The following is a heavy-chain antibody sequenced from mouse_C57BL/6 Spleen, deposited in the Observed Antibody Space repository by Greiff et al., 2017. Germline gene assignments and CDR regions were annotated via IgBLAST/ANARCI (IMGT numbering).Heavy chain of an antibody. CDR3: ARRATTDDFEY. CDR1: GFTFSSYG. Sequence: EVQGVESGGDLVKPGGSLKLSCAASGFTFSSYGMSWVRQTPDKRLEWVATISSGGSYTYYPASVKGRFTISRDKAKNTLYLQMSSLKCEDTAMYYCARRATTDDFEYWGQGTTLTVSS. J-gene: IGHJ2*01. D-gene: IGHD1-1*01. CDR2: ISSGGSYT. V-gene: IGHV5-6*01.